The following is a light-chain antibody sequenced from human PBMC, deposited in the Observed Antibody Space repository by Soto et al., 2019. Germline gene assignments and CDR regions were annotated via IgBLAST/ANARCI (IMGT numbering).Light chain of an antibody. J-gene: IGKJ1*01. CDR2: GAS. Sequence: EIVLTQSPGTLSLSPGERATLSCRASQSVSSSYLAWYQQKPGQAPRLLIYGASSRATGIPDRFSGSGSGKDFTLTIRRLELEDFAVYYCQQYGSSSGTSGKGTKVNIK. V-gene: IGKV3-20*01. CDR3: QQYGSSSGT. CDR1: QSVSSSY.